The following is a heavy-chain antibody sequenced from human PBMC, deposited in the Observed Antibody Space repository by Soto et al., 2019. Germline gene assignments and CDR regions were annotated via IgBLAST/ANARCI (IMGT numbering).Heavy chain of an antibody. CDR1: GGTLRNFA. CDR2: IIFIFDTR. J-gene: IGHJ6*02. CDR3: AKSYCSNTNCLENFYYYGMDV. Sequence: QLQLAQSGAQVREPGSSVRVSCKASGGTLRNFAVSWVRQAPGQWLEWMGVIIFIFDTRNYAEKFQGRVTIAEDISSKSAYMELSGLRSDDTAVYYCAKSYCSNTNCLENFYYYGMDVWGQGTTVTV. D-gene: IGHD2-2*01. V-gene: IGHV1-69*06.